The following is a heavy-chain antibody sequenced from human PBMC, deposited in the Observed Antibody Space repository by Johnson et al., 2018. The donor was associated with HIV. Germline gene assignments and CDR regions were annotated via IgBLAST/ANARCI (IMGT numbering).Heavy chain of an antibody. CDR1: GFTFDDYG. V-gene: IGHV3-20*04. D-gene: IGHD3-22*01. Sequence: VQLVESGGGLVQPGRSLRLSCAASGFTFDDYGMSWVRQVPGKGLEWVSGINWNGDNTGYADSLKGRFTISRDNAKNSLYLQMNSLEAEDTALYYCARFLGYYDSNGYYFGDGFDVWGLGTMVTVSS. CDR2: INWNGDNT. J-gene: IGHJ3*01. CDR3: ARFLGYYDSNGYYFGDGFDV.